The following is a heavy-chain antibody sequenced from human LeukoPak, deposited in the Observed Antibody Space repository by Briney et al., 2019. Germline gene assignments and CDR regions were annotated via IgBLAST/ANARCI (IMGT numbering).Heavy chain of an antibody. Sequence: PGGSLRLSXAASGFTFSSYAMSWVRQAPGKGLEWVSAISGSGGSTYYADSVKGRFTISRDNSKNTLYLQMNSLRAEDTAVYYCAKGITYYYDSSGYYLPRLFDYWGQGTLVTVSS. CDR1: GFTFSSYA. CDR2: ISGSGGST. CDR3: AKGITYYYDSSGYYLPRLFDY. D-gene: IGHD3-22*01. J-gene: IGHJ4*02. V-gene: IGHV3-23*01.